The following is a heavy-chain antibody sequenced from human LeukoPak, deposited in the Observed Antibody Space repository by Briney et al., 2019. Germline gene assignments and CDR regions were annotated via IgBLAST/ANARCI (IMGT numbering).Heavy chain of an antibody. CDR1: GGSISSGGYS. CDR2: IYHSGST. V-gene: IGHV4-30-2*01. CDR3: ARPSHYYGSGSPAMDV. J-gene: IGHJ6*02. Sequence: PSETLSLTCAVSGGSISSGGYSWSWIRQPPGKGLEWIGYIYHSGSTYYNPSLKSRVTISVDRSKNQFSLKLSSVTAADTAVYYCARPSHYYGSGSPAMDVWGQGTTVTASS. D-gene: IGHD3-10*01.